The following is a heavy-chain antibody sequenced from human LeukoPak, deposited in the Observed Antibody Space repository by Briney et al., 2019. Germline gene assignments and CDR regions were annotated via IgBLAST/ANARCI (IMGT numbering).Heavy chain of an antibody. Sequence: ASVKVSCKASGYTFTSYYMHWVRQAPGQGLEWMGIINPSGGSTSYAQKFQGRVTMTRDTSTSTVYMELSSLRSEDTAVYYCAREPDSSGSARVVSGVNADYWGQGTQVTVSS. CDR1: GYTFTSYY. CDR3: AREPDSSGSARVVSGVNADY. J-gene: IGHJ4*02. D-gene: IGHD3-22*01. V-gene: IGHV1-46*01. CDR2: INPSGGST.